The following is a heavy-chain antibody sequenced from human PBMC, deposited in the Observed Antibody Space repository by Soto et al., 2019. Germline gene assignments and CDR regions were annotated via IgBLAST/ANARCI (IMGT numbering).Heavy chain of an antibody. CDR1: GYTFTSYG. V-gene: IGHV1-18*01. J-gene: IGHJ3*02. Sequence: GASVKVSCKASGYTFTSYGISWVRQAPGQGLEWMGWISAYNGNTNYAQKLQGRVTMTTDTSTSTAYMELSSLRSEDTAVYYCYTTLGYCRGGSCDYGDSDAFDIWGQGTMVTVSS. CDR3: YTTLGYCRGGSCDYGDSDAFDI. D-gene: IGHD2-15*01. CDR2: ISAYNGNT.